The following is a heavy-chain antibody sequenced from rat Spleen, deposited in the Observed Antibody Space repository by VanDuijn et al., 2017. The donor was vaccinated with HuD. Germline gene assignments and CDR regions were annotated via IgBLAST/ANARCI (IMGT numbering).Heavy chain of an antibody. D-gene: IGHD1-12*03. V-gene: IGHV5-31*01. Sequence: EVQLVESGGGLVQPGRSLKLSCVASGFTFNRYWMYWVRQAPGKGLEWVSSILRTGENTYYSDSVKGRFTISRDNAKSTLYLQMDSLRSEDTATYYCATDHGFPGGYWGQGVMVTVS. CDR3: ATDHGFPGGY. J-gene: IGHJ2*01. CDR2: ILRTGENT. CDR1: GFTFNRYW.